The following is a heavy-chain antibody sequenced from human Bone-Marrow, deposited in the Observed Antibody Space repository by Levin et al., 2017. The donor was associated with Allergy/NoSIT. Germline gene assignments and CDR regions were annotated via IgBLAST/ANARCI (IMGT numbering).Heavy chain of an antibody. J-gene: IGHJ4*02. D-gene: IGHD3-16*01. V-gene: IGHV3-43D*04. CDR2: ISRDGSIP. CDR1: GFIFEDFA. Sequence: GGSLRLSCAASGFIFEDFAMHWVRQVPGKGLEWICLISRDGSIPHYADSVKGRFTISRDNSKNSLFLQMNSLRTEDTAFYYCAKDNSGALGLDSWGPGTLVTVSS. CDR3: AKDNSGALGLDS.